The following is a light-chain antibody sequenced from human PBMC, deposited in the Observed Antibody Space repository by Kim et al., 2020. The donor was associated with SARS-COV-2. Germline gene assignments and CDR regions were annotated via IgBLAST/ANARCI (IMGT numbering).Light chain of an antibody. J-gene: IGLJ1*01. V-gene: IGLV3-19*01. CDR2: GKN. CDR3: NSRDSSGNHYV. Sequence: ALGQTVRITCQGDSLRSYYASWYQQKPGQAPVLVIYGKNNRPSGIPDRFSGSSSGNTASLTITGAQAEDEADYYRNSRDSSGNHYVFGTGTKVTVL. CDR1: SLRSYY.